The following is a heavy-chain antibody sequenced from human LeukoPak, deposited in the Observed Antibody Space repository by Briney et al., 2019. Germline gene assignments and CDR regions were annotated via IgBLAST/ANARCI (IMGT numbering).Heavy chain of an antibody. CDR3: ANEGSSWYGRYFDY. CDR2: ISYDENNK. J-gene: IGHJ4*02. CDR1: GFTISSYA. D-gene: IGHD6-13*01. V-gene: IGHV3-30*18. Sequence: PGRSLRLSCAASGFTISSYAMHRVRQAPGKGLEWVALISYDENNKYYAGSVKGRFTISRDNSKNTLYLQMNSLRNEDTAVYYCANEGSSWYGRYFDYWGQGTLVTVSS.